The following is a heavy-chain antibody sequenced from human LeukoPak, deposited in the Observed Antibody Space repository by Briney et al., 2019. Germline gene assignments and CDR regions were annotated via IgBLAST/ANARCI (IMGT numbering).Heavy chain of an antibody. Sequence: GGSLRLSCAASGFTFSSYAMSWVRQAPGKGLEWVSVISGSGGSTYYADSVKGRFTISRDNSKNTLYLQMNSLRAEDTAVFYCARGSRSYDYWGQGTLVTVSS. J-gene: IGHJ4*02. CDR3: ARGSRSYDY. D-gene: IGHD1-26*01. V-gene: IGHV3-23*01. CDR1: GFTFSSYA. CDR2: ISGSGGST.